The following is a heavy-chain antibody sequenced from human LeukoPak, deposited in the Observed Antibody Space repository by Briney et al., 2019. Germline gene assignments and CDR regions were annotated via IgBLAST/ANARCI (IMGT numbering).Heavy chain of an antibody. V-gene: IGHV4-34*01. CDR1: GGSFSGYY. CDR3: ARVARLTRPWYFQH. CDR2: MNHSGST. J-gene: IGHJ1*01. D-gene: IGHD4-23*01. Sequence: PSETLSLTCAVYGGSFSGYYRSWIRQPPGEGLEWVGEMNHSGSTNYTPSLKSRVTISVDTSKNQFSLKLSSVTAADTAVYYCARVARLTRPWYFQHWGQGTPVTVSS.